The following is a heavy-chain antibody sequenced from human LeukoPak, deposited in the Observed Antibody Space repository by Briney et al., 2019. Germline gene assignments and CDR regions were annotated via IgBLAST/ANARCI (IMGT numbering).Heavy chain of an antibody. V-gene: IGHV3-7*01. J-gene: IGHJ4*02. CDR3: AAATPYFDY. CDR2: IKQDGSGK. Sequence: GGSLRLSCAASGFTFSSYWMSWVRQAPGKGLEWVANIKQDGSGKYYVDSVKGRFTISRDNAKNSLYLQMKSPRAEDTAVYYRAAATPYFDYGGQGTLVTVSS. CDR1: GFTFSSYW. D-gene: IGHD2-15*01.